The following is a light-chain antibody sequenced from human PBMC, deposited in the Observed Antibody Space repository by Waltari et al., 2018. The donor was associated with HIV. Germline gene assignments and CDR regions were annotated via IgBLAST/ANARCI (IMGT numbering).Light chain of an antibody. Sequence: QSALTQPPPASGSPGQSVTISCTGTSRAVGYFNSVSCYQQHPGKAPKRVIFEVTKRASGVPYRFSGSKSGNTASLTVSGLQPEDEAVYYCNSYAGSNTLVFGGGTKLTVL. V-gene: IGLV2-8*01. CDR1: SRAVGYFNS. CDR3: NSYAGSNTLV. CDR2: EVT. J-gene: IGLJ3*02.